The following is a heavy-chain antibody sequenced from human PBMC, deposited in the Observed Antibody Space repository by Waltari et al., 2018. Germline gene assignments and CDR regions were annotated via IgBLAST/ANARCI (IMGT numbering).Heavy chain of an antibody. J-gene: IGHJ4*02. V-gene: IGHV3-74*01. CDR2: ISDDGGST. D-gene: IGHD2-21*02. Sequence: EVQLVESGGGLVQPGGSLRLSCAASGFIFSSYWRHWVRQAPGKGMVGVSRISDDGGSTNYADSVKGRFTISRDNTKNTLYLQMNSLNDEDTALYYCVRRHDSGGFYGLWGQGTLVTVSS. CDR1: GFIFSSYW. CDR3: VRRHDSGGFYGL.